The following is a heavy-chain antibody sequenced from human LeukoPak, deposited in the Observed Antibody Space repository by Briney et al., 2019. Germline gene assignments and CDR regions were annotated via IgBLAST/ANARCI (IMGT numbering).Heavy chain of an antibody. CDR3: AKGDAVTAIFPLDY. CDR2: ISGSGGTT. J-gene: IGHJ4*02. CDR1: GFTFSNYV. V-gene: IGHV3-23*01. Sequence: GGSLRLSCAASGFTFSNYVMNWVRQAPGKGLEWVSGISGSGGTTYYADSVQGRFTISRDNSKKTVFLQMNSLRAEDTAVYYCAKGDAVTAIFPLDYWGQGTLVIVSS. D-gene: IGHD2-21*02.